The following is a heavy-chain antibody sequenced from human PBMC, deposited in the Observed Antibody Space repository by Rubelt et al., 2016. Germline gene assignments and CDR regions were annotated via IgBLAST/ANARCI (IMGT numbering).Heavy chain of an antibody. Sequence: TLSLTCTVPGGSISSGGYYWSWIRQHPGKGLEWIGYIYYSGSTYYNPSLKSRVTISVDTSKNQFSLKLSSVTAADTAVYYCARDLYKGPRWLVAYWGQGTLVTVSS. D-gene: IGHD6-19*01. CDR2: IYYSGST. CDR3: ARDLYKGPRWLVAY. J-gene: IGHJ4*02. CDR1: GGSISSGGYY. V-gene: IGHV4-31*03.